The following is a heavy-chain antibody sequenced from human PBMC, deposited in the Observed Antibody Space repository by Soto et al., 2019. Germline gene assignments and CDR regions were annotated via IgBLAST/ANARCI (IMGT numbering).Heavy chain of an antibody. D-gene: IGHD4-17*01. CDR2: ISWKDDK. V-gene: IGHV2-5*01. J-gene: IGHJ4*02. CDR3: AHSYGGNNDRWYFDF. Sequence: QITLEESGPTLVKPTQTLTLTCSFSGFSLTTSGAGVGWLRQPPGKALEWLSLISWKDDKRYNPGLKNRLTTTKDAAKNQVVLTMTNMDPVDTGTYYCAHSYGGNNDRWYFDFWSQGTLVTVSP. CDR1: GFSLTTSGAG.